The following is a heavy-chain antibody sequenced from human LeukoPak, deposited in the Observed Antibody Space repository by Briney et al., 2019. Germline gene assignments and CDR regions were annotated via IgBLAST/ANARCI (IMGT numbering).Heavy chain of an antibody. CDR2: IYWNDDK. Sequence: SGPTLVNPTQTLTLTCTFSGLSLSTSGVGVGWIRQPPGKALEWLALIYWNDDKRYSPSLKSRLTTTKDTSKNQVVLTMTNMDPVDTATYYCAHSFDYYDSSGYYYYFDYWGQGTLVTVSS. CDR1: GLSLSTSGVG. CDR3: AHSFDYYDSSGYYYYFDY. J-gene: IGHJ4*02. D-gene: IGHD3-22*01. V-gene: IGHV2-5*01.